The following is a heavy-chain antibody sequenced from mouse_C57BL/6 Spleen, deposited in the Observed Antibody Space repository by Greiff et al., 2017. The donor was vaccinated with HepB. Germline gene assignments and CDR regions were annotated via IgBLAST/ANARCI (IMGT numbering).Heavy chain of an antibody. J-gene: IGHJ4*01. V-gene: IGHV5-17*01. Sequence: DVMLVESGGGLVKPGGSLKLSCAASGFTFSDYGMHWVRQAPEKGLEWVAYISSDSSTIDYADTVKGRFTISRDNAENTLFLQMTSLRSEDTARYYCARDGNRAMDYWGQGTSVTVSS. D-gene: IGHD1-1*01. CDR2: ISSDSSTI. CDR1: GFTFSDYG. CDR3: ARDGNRAMDY.